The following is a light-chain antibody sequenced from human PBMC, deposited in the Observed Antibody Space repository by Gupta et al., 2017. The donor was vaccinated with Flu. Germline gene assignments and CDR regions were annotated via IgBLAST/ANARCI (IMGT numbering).Light chain of an antibody. Sequence: ERVTITCRASRNIDRYLNWFQQKPGKAPKVIITVASSLQSGVPSRFSGSGFGTDFTLTISSLQPEDFATYYCQQSYSTPIYTFGQGTKVEIK. CDR1: RNIDRY. V-gene: IGKV1-39*01. J-gene: IGKJ2*01. CDR2: VAS. CDR3: QQSYSTPIYT.